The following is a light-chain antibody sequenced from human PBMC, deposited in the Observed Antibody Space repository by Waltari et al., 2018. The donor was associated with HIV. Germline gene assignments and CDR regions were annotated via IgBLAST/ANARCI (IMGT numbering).Light chain of an antibody. V-gene: IGKV3-20*01. Sequence: ESVLTQSPGTLSLSPGERATLPCRASPSVSSSYLAWYQQKPGQAPRLLIYGASSSATGIPDRFSGSGSGTDFTLTISRLEPEDFAVYYCQQYGSSPQTFGQGTKLEIK. CDR2: GAS. CDR3: QQYGSSPQT. CDR1: PSVSSSY. J-gene: IGKJ2*01.